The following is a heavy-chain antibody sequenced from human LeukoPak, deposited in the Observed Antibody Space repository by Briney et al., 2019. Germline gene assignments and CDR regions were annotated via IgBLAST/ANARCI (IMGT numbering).Heavy chain of an antibody. V-gene: IGHV4-30-4*07. J-gene: IGHJ3*02. D-gene: IGHD1-26*01. CDR3: ARLGLTRDAFDI. Sequence: SETLSLTCAVSGGSISSGGYSWGWIRQPPGEGLEWIGYITSTGTTYYNLSLKSRLSISFDTSKNQFSLILRSVTAADTAVFYCARLGLTRDAFDIWGQGTMVTVSS. CDR1: GGSISSGGYS. CDR2: ITSTGTT.